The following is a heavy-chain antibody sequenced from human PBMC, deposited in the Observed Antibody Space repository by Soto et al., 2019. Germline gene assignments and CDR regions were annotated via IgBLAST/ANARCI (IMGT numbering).Heavy chain of an antibody. V-gene: IGHV3-30*03. J-gene: IGHJ4*02. CDR1: GFTFSSYG. Sequence: GGSLRLSCAASGFTFSSYGMHWVRQAPGKGLEWVAVISYDGSNKYYADSVKGRFTISRDNSKNTLYLQMNSLRAEDTAVYYCARDQHDMRTTWFDYWGQGTLVTVSS. D-gene: IGHD1-7*01. CDR2: ISYDGSNK. CDR3: ARDQHDMRTTWFDY.